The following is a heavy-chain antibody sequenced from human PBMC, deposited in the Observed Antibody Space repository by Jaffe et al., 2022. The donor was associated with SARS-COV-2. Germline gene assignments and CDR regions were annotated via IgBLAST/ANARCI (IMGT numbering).Heavy chain of an antibody. CDR2: IYYSGST. Sequence: QLQLQESGPGLVKPSETLSLTCTVSGGSISSSSYYWGWIRQPPGKGLEWIGSIYYSGSTYYNPSLKSRVTISVDTSKNQFSLKLSSVTAADTAVYYCARRLEYRHTTFDYWGQGTLVTVSS. J-gene: IGHJ4*02. CDR3: ARRLEYRHTTFDY. CDR1: GGSISSSSYY. V-gene: IGHV4-39*01. D-gene: IGHD3-3*01.